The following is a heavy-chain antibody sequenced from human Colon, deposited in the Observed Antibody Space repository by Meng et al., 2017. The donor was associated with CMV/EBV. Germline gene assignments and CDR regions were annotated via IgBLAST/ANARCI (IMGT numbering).Heavy chain of an antibody. Sequence: GESLKISCEASGVTFSGHAMSWVRQAPGKGLEWVSTISGSGVNTYYADSVKGRFSISRDNSKDTVYLQMNSLRPEDTALYFCAKGRTTTFGAVLKSGGAFEIWGQGTMVTVSS. J-gene: IGHJ3*02. V-gene: IGHV3-23*01. CDR1: GVTFSGHA. CDR2: ISGSGVNT. CDR3: AKGRTTTFGAVLKSGGAFEI. D-gene: IGHD3-3*01.